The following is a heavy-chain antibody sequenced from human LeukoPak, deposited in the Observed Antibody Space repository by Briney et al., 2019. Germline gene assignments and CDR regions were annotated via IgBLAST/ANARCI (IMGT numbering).Heavy chain of an antibody. V-gene: IGHV4-34*01. D-gene: IGHD6-13*01. J-gene: IGHJ4*02. CDR1: GGSFSGYY. CDR3: ARPPPSIAAAGTSDY. CDR2: INHSGST. Sequence: SETLSLTCAVYGGSFSGYYWSWIRQPPGKGLEWIGEINHSGSTNYNPSLKSRVTISVDTSKNQFSLKLSSVTAADTAVYYRARPPPSIAAAGTSDYWGQGTLVTVSS.